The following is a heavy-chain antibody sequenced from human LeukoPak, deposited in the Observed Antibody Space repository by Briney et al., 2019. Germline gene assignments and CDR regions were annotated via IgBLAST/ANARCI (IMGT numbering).Heavy chain of an antibody. J-gene: IGHJ4*02. CDR3: SRRFDS. V-gene: IGHV3-48*02. Sequence: GESLRLSCATSGFTFSDYSMNWVRQAPGKGPEWVSYIDGAGDTIYYADSVKRRFTISRDNAKSSLDLQMNSLRDEDTAVYYCSRRFDSWGQGTLVTVSS. CDR1: GFTFSDYS. CDR2: IDGAGDTI.